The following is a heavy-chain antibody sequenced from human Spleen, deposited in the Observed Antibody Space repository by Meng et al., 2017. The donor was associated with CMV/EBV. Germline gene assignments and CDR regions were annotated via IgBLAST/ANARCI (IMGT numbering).Heavy chain of an antibody. CDR3: ARDRIAGATALDY. J-gene: IGHJ4*02. Sequence: GESLKISCAVSGFTVSYNYMNWVRQAPGKGLEWVSLIYNTGSTYYADSVKGRFTISRDNSKNMVYLQMNSLRAEDTAVYYCARDRIAGATALDYWGQGTLVTVSS. CDR1: GFTVSYNY. CDR2: IYNTGST. D-gene: IGHD1-26*01. V-gene: IGHV3-53*01.